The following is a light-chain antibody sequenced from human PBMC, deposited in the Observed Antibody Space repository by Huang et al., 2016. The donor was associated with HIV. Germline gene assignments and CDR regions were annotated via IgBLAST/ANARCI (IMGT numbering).Light chain of an antibody. V-gene: IGKV3-11*01. Sequence: EIVLTQSPATLSLSPGERATLSCRASQSVSNYLAWYQQKPGQSPRLLMYDASKRATDIPARFSGSGSGTDFTLTISSLEPEDFGFYYCQQRSNWPPFTFGQGTKLEI. J-gene: IGKJ2*01. CDR1: QSVSNY. CDR3: QQRSNWPPFT. CDR2: DAS.